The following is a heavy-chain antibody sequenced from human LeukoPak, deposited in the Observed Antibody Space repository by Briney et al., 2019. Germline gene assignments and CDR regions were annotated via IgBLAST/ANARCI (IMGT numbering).Heavy chain of an antibody. CDR1: GGSFSGYY. CDR3: AKAPANYGSGNN. D-gene: IGHD3-10*01. J-gene: IGHJ4*02. Sequence: NPSETLSLTCAVYGGSFSGYYWSWIRQPPGKGLEWIGEINHSGSTNYNPSLKSRVTISVDTSKNQFSLKLSSVTAADTAVYYYAKAPANYGSGNNWGQGTLVTVSS. V-gene: IGHV4-34*01. CDR2: INHSGST.